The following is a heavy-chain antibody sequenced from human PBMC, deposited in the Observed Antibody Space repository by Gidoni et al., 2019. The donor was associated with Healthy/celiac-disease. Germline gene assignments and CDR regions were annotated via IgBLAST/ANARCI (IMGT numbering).Heavy chain of an antibody. Sequence: QVQLQQWGAGLLKPSDTLSLPCIVYSGSFSGYYWSWIRQPPGKGLELIGEINLSGSTNYNPSLKSRVTISRDTSKRQLSLKLSSVTAADTAVYYGARGRTPGIAVAGYPYYYGMDVWGQGTTVTVSS. CDR1: SGSFSGYY. CDR2: INLSGST. D-gene: IGHD6-19*01. V-gene: IGHV4-34*01. CDR3: ARGRTPGIAVAGYPYYYGMDV. J-gene: IGHJ6*02.